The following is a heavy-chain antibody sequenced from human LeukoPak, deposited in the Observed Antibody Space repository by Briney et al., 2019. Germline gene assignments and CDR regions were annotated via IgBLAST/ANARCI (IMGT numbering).Heavy chain of an antibody. CDR2: INPSGGST. J-gene: IGHJ6*03. Sequence: ASVKVSCKASGYTFTSYYMHWVRQAPGQGLEWMGIINPSGGSTSYAQKFQGRGSMTRDMSTSTVYMDLSSLRSEDTAVYYWARGAAHYYGAGSYYTPGYYYYMDVWGKGTTVTVSS. CDR1: GYTFTSYY. D-gene: IGHD3-10*01. V-gene: IGHV1-46*01. CDR3: ARGAAHYYGAGSYYTPGYYYYMDV.